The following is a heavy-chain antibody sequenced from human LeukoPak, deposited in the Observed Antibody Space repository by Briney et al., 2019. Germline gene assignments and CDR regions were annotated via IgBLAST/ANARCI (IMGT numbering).Heavy chain of an antibody. D-gene: IGHD5-24*01. J-gene: IGHJ4*02. CDR3: ATSSSLDGYNCFDY. Sequence: GGSLRLSCAASGFTFSSYSMNWVRQAPGKGLEWVSSISSSSYIYYADSVKGRFTISRDNAKNSLYLQMNSLRAEDTAVYYCATSSSLDGYNCFDYWGQGTLVTVSS. CDR2: ISSSSYI. CDR1: GFTFSSYS. V-gene: IGHV3-21*01.